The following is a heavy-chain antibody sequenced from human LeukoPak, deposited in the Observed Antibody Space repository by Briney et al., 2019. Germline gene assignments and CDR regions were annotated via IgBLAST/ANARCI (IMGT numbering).Heavy chain of an antibody. CDR2: VYYSGGT. CDR3: ASHSGGYAY. Sequence: ASETLSLTCAVSGGSISSGAYSWSWIRQPLRKGLEWIGYVYYSGGTYYNPSLKSRVTISVDTSKNQFSLKLSSVTAADTAVYYCASHSGGYAYWGQGTLVTVSS. CDR1: GGSISSGAYS. D-gene: IGHD5-12*01. V-gene: IGHV4-30-4*07. J-gene: IGHJ4*02.